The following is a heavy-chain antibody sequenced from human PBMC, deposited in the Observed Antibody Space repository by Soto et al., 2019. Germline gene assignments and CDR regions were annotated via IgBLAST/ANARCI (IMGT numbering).Heavy chain of an antibody. D-gene: IGHD4-4*01. CDR2: ISYDGSNK. Sequence: GGSLRLSCAASGFTFSSYGMHWVRQAPGKGLEWVAVISYDGSNKYYADSVKGRFTISRDNSKNTLYLQMNSLRAEDTAVYYCAGTTVTTSALDYWGQGTLVTVSS. J-gene: IGHJ4*02. CDR3: AGTTVTTSALDY. CDR1: GFTFSSYG. V-gene: IGHV3-30*03.